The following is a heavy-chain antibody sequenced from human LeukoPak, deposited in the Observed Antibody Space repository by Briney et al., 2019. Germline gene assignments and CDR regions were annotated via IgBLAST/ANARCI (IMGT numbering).Heavy chain of an antibody. CDR3: AREANVEYSSSSYYFDY. J-gene: IGHJ4*02. CDR2: ISSSSSYI. Sequence: GGSLRLSCAASGFTFDDYGMSWVRQAPGKGLEWVSSISSSSSYIYYADSVKGRFTISRDNAKNSLYLQMNSLRAEDTAVYYCAREANVEYSSSSYYFDYWGQGTLVTVSS. CDR1: GFTFDDYG. V-gene: IGHV3-21*01. D-gene: IGHD6-6*01.